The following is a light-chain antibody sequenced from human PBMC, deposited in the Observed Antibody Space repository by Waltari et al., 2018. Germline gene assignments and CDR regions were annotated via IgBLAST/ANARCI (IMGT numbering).Light chain of an antibody. J-gene: IGKJ1*01. CDR2: GAS. V-gene: IGKV3-15*01. CDR1: QSVSTR. Sequence: DTVMTQSPATLSVSPGEGATLFCGASQSVSTRLAWYQHIPGQAPRLLIYGASARATGIPARFSGSGSGTEFTLTISSLQSEDXAXXXXXXXNNXPWTFGQGTKVEIK. CDR3: XXXNNXPWT.